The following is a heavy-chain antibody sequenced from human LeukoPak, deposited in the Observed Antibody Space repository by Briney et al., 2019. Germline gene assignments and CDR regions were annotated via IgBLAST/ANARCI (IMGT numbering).Heavy chain of an antibody. CDR3: ARGPATMVRGVIYFDY. CDR2: IYYSGST. V-gene: IGHV4-59*08. CDR1: GGSISSYY. D-gene: IGHD3-10*01. J-gene: IGHJ4*02. Sequence: PSETLSLTRTVSGGSISSYYWSWIRQPPGKGLEWIGYIYYSGSTNYNPSLKSRVTISVDTSKNQFSLKLSSVTAADTAVYYCARGPATMVRGVIYFDYWGQGTLVTVSS.